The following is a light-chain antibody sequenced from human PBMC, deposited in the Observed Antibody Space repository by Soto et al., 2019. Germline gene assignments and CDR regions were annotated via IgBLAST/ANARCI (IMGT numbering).Light chain of an antibody. CDR3: YSYAGSSYV. J-gene: IGLJ1*01. CDR2: DVS. V-gene: IGLV2-11*01. CDR1: SSDVGGYDY. Sequence: QSVLTQPRSVSGSPGQSVTISCTGTSSDVGGYDYVSSYQQHPDKAPKLMIYDVSKRPSGVPDRFSGSKSGNTASLTISGLQAEDEADYYCYSYAGSSYVFGTGTKVTVL.